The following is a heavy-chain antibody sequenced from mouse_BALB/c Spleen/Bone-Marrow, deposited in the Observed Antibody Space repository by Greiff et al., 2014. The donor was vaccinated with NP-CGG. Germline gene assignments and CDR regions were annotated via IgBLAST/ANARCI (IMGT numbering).Heavy chain of an antibody. J-gene: IGHJ2*01. CDR1: GFNIKDTY. CDR2: IDPANGNT. CDR3: ARYYYGSSYFDY. V-gene: IGHV14-3*02. D-gene: IGHD1-1*01. Sequence: VQLQQPGAELVKPGASVKLSCTASGFNIKDTYMHWVKQRSEQGLEWIGRIDPANGNTKYDPNFQGKATITADTSSNTAYLQLSSLTSEDTAVYYCARYYYGSSYFDYWGQGTTLTVSS.